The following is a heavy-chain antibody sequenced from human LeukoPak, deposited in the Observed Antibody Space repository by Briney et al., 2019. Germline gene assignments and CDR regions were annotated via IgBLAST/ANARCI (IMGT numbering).Heavy chain of an antibody. D-gene: IGHD6-13*01. V-gene: IGHV3-7*01. Sequence: WGSLRLSCAVSAFSFSGDWMYWGCLGQRKGLGLVANINKYGNEKYYVDSVKNRCTTSRDNAKNSQYLQMLSLRVDATGVYYCARESHASSWYLYKMDVWGQGTTVTVSS. CDR1: AFSFSGDW. CDR3: ARESHASSWYLYKMDV. CDR2: INKYGNEK. J-gene: IGHJ6*01.